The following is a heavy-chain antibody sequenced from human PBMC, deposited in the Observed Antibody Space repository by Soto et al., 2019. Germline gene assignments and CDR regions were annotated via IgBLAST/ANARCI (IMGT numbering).Heavy chain of an antibody. D-gene: IGHD3-9*01. CDR2: ILPIFGTA. CDR3: ARSSGAVLRYFAWLLIFNY. V-gene: IGHV1-69*12. CDR1: GGTFSSYA. Sequence: QVQLVQSGAEVKKPGSSVKVSCKASGGTFSSYAISLVRQAPGQGLEWMGGILPIFGTANYAQQFQGRVTITADESTRTDYMELSSLRSEDPAVYYCARSSGAVLRYFAWLLIFNYWGQGTLVTVSS. J-gene: IGHJ4*02.